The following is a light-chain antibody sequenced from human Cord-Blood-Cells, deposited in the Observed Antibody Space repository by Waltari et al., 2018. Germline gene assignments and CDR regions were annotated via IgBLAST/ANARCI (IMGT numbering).Light chain of an antibody. CDR1: QSVSSSY. Sequence: EIVLTQSPGTLSLSPGERATLSCRASQSVSSSYLAWYQQKPGQAPRLLIYGASSRATGIPDSVRGSGSGTDFTLPISRLEPEDFAVYYCHQYGSSPWTFGQGTKVEIK. J-gene: IGKJ1*01. CDR3: HQYGSSPWT. V-gene: IGKV3-20*01. CDR2: GAS.